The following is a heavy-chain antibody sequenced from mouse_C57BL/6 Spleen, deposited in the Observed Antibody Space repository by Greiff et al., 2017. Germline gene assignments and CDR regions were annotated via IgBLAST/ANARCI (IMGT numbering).Heavy chain of an antibody. V-gene: IGHV1-55*01. J-gene: IGHJ1*03. CDR1: GYTFTSYW. CDR2: IYPGSGST. D-gene: IGHD1-1*01. CDR3: ARGLAGYWYFDV. Sequence: QVQLQQPGAELVKPGASVKMSCKASGYTFTSYWITWVKQRPGQGLAWIGDIYPGSGSTNYNEKFKSKATLTVDTSSSTAYMQLSSLTSEDSAVYYCARGLAGYWYFDVWGTGTTVTVSS.